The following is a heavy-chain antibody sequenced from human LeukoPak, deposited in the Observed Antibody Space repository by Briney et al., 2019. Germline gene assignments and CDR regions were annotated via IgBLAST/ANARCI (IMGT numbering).Heavy chain of an antibody. CDR1: GFTFSTYE. J-gene: IGHJ4*02. D-gene: IGHD1-7*01. Sequence: GGSLRLSCAASGFTFSTYEMNWVRQAPGKGLEWVSYISSSASTIYYADYVKGRFTISRDNAKNSLYLHMNSLRAEDTAVYYCAGGGWNYVFNSWGQGTLVTVSS. CDR2: ISSSASTI. CDR3: AGGGWNYVFNS. V-gene: IGHV3-48*03.